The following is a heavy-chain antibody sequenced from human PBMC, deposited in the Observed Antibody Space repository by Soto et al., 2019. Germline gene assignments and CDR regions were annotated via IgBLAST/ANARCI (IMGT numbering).Heavy chain of an antibody. Sequence: QVQLQESGPGLVKPSETLSLTCTVSGGSIGTYYWSWIRQPPGKGLEWIGYIDYSGSTNHNPSLKRRIIISIDRSTYQFPLKLSAVSAADTAVYYCARARRSSGRVDTSAIWGQGTMVTVSS. D-gene: IGHD3-10*01. CDR2: IDYSGST. CDR1: GGSIGTYY. CDR3: ARARRSSGRVDTSAI. J-gene: IGHJ3*02. V-gene: IGHV4-59*01.